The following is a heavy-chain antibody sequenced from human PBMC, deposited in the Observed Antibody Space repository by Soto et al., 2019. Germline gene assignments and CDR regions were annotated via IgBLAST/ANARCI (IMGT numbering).Heavy chain of an antibody. V-gene: IGHV3-21*01. D-gene: IGHD3-3*01. Sequence: EVQLVESGGGLVKPGGSLRLSCAASGFTFSSYSMNWVRQAPGKGLEWVSSISSSSSYIYCADSVKGRFTISRDNAKNSLYLQMNSLRAEDTAVYYCARGGRYDFWSGYHDYYYGMDVWGQGTTVTVSS. CDR1: GFTFSSYS. CDR2: ISSSSSYI. J-gene: IGHJ6*02. CDR3: ARGGRYDFWSGYHDYYYGMDV.